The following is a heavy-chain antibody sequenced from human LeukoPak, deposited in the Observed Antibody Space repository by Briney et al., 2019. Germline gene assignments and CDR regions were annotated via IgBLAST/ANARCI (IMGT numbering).Heavy chain of an antibody. CDR3: ARECSSSSGRSFDY. Sequence: GGSLRLSCAASRFTFSTYSMNWVRQAPGKGLEWVSYISSGSNTIYYADSVKGRFTISRDNAKNSLYLQMNSLRAEDTAVYYCARECSSSSGRSFDYWGQGTLVTVSS. D-gene: IGHD6-6*01. CDR2: ISSGSNTI. J-gene: IGHJ4*02. V-gene: IGHV3-48*01. CDR1: RFTFSTYS.